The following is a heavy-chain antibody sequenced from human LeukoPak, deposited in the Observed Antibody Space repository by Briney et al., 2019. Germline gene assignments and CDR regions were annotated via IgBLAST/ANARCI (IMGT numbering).Heavy chain of an antibody. V-gene: IGHV3-23*01. J-gene: IGHJ5*02. Sequence: GGSLRLSCAASGFTSSSYAMSWVRQAPGKGLEWVSAISGSGGSTYYADSVKGRFTISRDNSKNTLYLQMNSLRAEDTAVYYCAKPGGDIVVVPAKDWFDPWGQGTLVTVSS. CDR1: GFTSSSYA. CDR3: AKPGGDIVVVPAKDWFDP. CDR2: ISGSGGST. D-gene: IGHD2-2*01.